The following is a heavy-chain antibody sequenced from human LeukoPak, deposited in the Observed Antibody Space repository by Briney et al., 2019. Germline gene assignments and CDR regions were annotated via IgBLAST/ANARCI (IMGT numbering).Heavy chain of an antibody. V-gene: IGHV3-33*01. CDR2: IWYDGSNK. J-gene: IGHJ4*02. D-gene: IGHD6-19*01. CDR1: GFTFSSYG. Sequence: PGRSLRLSCAASGFTFSSYGMHWVRQAPGKGLEWVAVIWYDGSNKYYADSVKGRFTISRDNSKNTLYLQMNSLRVEDTAVYYCARGIAVAGTFYFDYWGQGTLVTVSS. CDR3: ARGIAVAGTFYFDY.